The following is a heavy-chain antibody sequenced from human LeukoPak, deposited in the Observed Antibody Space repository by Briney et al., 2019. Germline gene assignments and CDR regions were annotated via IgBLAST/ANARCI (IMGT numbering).Heavy chain of an antibody. J-gene: IGHJ4*02. Sequence: SETLSLTCTVSGGSISSSSYYWGWIRQPPGKGLEWLGSIYYSGSTYYNPSLKSRVTISVDTSKNQFSLKLSSVTAADTAVYYCARVGSYLLVTDYWGQGTLVTVSS. CDR1: GGSISSSSYY. V-gene: IGHV4-39*07. CDR3: ARVGSYLLVTDY. CDR2: IYYSGST. D-gene: IGHD1-26*01.